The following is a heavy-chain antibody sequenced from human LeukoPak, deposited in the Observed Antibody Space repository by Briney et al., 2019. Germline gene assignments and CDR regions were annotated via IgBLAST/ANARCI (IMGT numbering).Heavy chain of an antibody. V-gene: IGHV4-30-4*01. J-gene: IGHJ5*02. D-gene: IGHD6-6*01. CDR3: ARDSYSSSLPGWFDP. Sequence: SETLSLTCTVSGGSVNNGNHYWTWIRQPPGKGLEWIGYIYYSGSTYYNPSLKSRLTISIDTSKNQFSLKLSSVTAADTAVYYCARDSYSSSLPGWFDPWGQGTLVTVSS. CDR1: GGSVNNGNHY. CDR2: IYYSGST.